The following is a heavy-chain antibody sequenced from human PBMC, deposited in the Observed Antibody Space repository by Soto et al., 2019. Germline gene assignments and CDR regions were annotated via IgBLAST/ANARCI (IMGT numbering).Heavy chain of an antibody. D-gene: IGHD2-2*01. V-gene: IGHV1-18*01. CDR3: ARSPAYCSSTSCHPRYYFDY. Sequence: QVRLVQSGAEVKKPGASVKVSGKASGYTFTSYGISWVRQAPGQGLEWMGWISAYNGNTNYAQKLQGRVTMTTDTSTSTAYMELRSLRSDDTAVYYCARSPAYCSSTSCHPRYYFDYWGQGTLVTVSS. CDR2: ISAYNGNT. J-gene: IGHJ4*02. CDR1: GYTFTSYG.